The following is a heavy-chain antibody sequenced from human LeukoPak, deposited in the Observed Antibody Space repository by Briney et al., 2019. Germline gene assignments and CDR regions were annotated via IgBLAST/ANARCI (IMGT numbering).Heavy chain of an antibody. Sequence: ASVKVSCKVSGYTLTELSMHWVRQAPGKGLEWMGGFDPEDGETIYAQKFQGRVTMTRDTSISTAYMELSRLRSDDTAVYYCARDRAAAQMDFDYWGQGTLVTVSS. CDR2: FDPEDGET. CDR3: ARDRAAAQMDFDY. D-gene: IGHD5-24*01. J-gene: IGHJ4*02. V-gene: IGHV1-24*01. CDR1: GYTLTELS.